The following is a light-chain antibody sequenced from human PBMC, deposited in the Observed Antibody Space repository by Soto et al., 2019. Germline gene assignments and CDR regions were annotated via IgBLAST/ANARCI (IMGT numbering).Light chain of an antibody. Sequence: QSLLTQPASVSESPGQSITISCTGTSSDVSGYRFVSWYQQHPGKAPKLMIYEVRNRPSGVSNRFSGSKSGNAASLSIFGLQAEDEADYYCSSYTTSNSYFVFGTGTKVTVL. CDR1: SSDVSGYRF. V-gene: IGLV2-14*01. J-gene: IGLJ1*01. CDR2: EVR. CDR3: SSYTTSNSYFV.